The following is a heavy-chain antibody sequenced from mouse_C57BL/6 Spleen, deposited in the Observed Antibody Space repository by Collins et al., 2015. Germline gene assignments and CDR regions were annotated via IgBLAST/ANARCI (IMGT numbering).Heavy chain of an antibody. CDR3: AKAGSSYYYAMDY. V-gene: IGHV2-5*01. CDR2: IWRGGST. CDR1: GFSLTSYG. Sequence: QVQLKQSGPGLVQPSQSLSITCTVSGFSLTSYGVHWVRQSPGKGLEWLGVIWRGGSTDYNAAFMSRLSITKDNSRSQVFFKMNSLQADDTAIYYCAKAGSSYYYAMDYWGQGTSVTVSS. J-gene: IGHJ4*01. D-gene: IGHD1-1*01.